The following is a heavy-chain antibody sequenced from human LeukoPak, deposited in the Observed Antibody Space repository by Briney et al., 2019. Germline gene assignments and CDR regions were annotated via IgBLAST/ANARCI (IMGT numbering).Heavy chain of an antibody. J-gene: IGHJ4*02. Sequence: PSETLSLTCAVSGYSISSGYYWGWIRQPPGKGREWIGSIYHSGSTYYNQSLKSRVTMSVDRSKSQFSLKLSSMTAAETAVYYCARLFWGKYYFDYWGQGTLVTVSS. CDR1: GYSISSGYY. D-gene: IGHD7-27*01. V-gene: IGHV4-38-2*01. CDR3: ARLFWGKYYFDY. CDR2: IYHSGST.